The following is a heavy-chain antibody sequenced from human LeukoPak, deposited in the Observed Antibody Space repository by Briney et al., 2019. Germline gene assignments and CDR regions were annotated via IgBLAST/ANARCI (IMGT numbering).Heavy chain of an antibody. CDR1: GGSISSSNW. V-gene: IGHV4-4*02. CDR2: IYHSGST. CDR3: ARALRRPNDSSGPEDY. D-gene: IGHD3-22*01. J-gene: IGHJ4*02. Sequence: PSGTLSLTCAVSGGSISSSNWWSWVRQPPGKGLEWIGEIYHSGSTNYNPSLKSRVTISVDKSKNQFSLKLSSVTAADTAVYYCARALRRPNDSSGPEDYWGQGTLVTVSS.